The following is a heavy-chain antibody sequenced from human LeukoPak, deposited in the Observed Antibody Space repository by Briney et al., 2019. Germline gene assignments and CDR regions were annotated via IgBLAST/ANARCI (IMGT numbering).Heavy chain of an antibody. CDR3: ARGHGDYAFDY. CDR1: GFTFSSYA. J-gene: IGHJ4*02. CDR2: ISSNGGST. Sequence: GGSLRLSCAASGFTFSSYAMHWVRQAPGKGLEYVSAISSNGGSTYYANSVKRRFTISRDNSKNTLYLQMGSLRAEDMAVYYCARGHGDYAFDYWGQGTLVTVSS. D-gene: IGHD4-17*01. V-gene: IGHV3-64*01.